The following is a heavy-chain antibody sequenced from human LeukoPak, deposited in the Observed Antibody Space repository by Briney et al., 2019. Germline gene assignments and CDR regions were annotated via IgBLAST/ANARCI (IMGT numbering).Heavy chain of an antibody. J-gene: IGHJ4*02. CDR2: IVQDGSDK. D-gene: IGHD3-22*01. CDR3: ARDFSDTSGCFDY. CDR1: GFTFSLNW. Sequence: GGSLRLSCEASGFTFSLNWMSWVRQAPGKGLEWVANIVQDGSDKYYVDSVKGRFTISRDNAKNSLYLQMNSLRVEDTAVYYCARDFSDTSGCFDYWGQGTLVTVSS. V-gene: IGHV3-7*01.